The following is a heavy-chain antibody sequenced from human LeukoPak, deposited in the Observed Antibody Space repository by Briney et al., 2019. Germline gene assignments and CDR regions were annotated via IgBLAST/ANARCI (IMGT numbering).Heavy chain of an antibody. CDR3: ARHGPYYDFWSGGNFDC. D-gene: IGHD3-3*01. CDR2: IYHSGST. V-gene: IGHV4-38-2*01. Sequence: SETLSLTCAVSGYSISSGYYWGWIRQPPGKGLEWIGSIYHSGSTYYNPSLKSRVTIPVDTSKNQFSLKLSSVTAADTAVYYCARHGPYYDFWSGGNFDCWGQGTLVTVSS. CDR1: GYSISSGYY. J-gene: IGHJ4*02.